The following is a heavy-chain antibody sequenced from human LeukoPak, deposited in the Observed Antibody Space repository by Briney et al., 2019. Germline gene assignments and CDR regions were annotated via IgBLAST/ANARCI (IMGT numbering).Heavy chain of an antibody. J-gene: IGHJ5*02. Sequence: GGSMRLSCAASGFTFSDYYMSWVRQAQGKGREWVSYISSSGSTLYYSASVKGRFTISRDNAKNSLHLQMNSLRAEDTAVYYCARFGSQLLWRWFDLWGQGTLVTVSS. CDR3: ARFGSQLLWRWFDL. CDR1: GFTFSDYY. CDR2: ISSSGSTL. V-gene: IGHV3-11*04. D-gene: IGHD2-2*01.